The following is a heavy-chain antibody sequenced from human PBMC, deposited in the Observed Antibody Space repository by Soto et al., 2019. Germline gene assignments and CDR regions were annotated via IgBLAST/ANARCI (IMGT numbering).Heavy chain of an antibody. Sequence: QVQLVQSGAEVKKPGSSVKVSCKASGGTFSSYAISWVRQAPGQGREWMGGIIPIFGTANYAQTFQGRVTSTADESTSTAYMELSSLRSEDTAVYSCARGIGEPRPFDYWGQGTLVTVSS. CDR2: IIPIFGTA. V-gene: IGHV1-69*01. J-gene: IGHJ4*02. D-gene: IGHD1-26*01. CDR3: ARGIGEPRPFDY. CDR1: GGTFSSYA.